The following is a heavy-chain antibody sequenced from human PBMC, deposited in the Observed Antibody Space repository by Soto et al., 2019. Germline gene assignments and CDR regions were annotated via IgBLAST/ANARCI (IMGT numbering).Heavy chain of an antibody. J-gene: IGHJ6*02. V-gene: IGHV3-23*01. D-gene: IGHD1-1*01. Sequence: GGSLRLSCATSGFTFNTYPMTWVRQAPGKGLEWVSSISSTAGRTSSYADSVKGRFAISRDFSDNTVYLQMNNLRVDDTAVYFCAKGVLSFHYGTKVWGQGTTVTVSS. CDR2: ISSTAGRTS. CDR3: AKGVLSFHYGTKV. CDR1: GFTFNTYP.